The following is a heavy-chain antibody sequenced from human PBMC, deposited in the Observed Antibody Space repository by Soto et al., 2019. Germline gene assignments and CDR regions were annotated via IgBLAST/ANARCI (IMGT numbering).Heavy chain of an antibody. CDR2: IYFNDDK. Sequence: QITLKESGPTLVKATQTLTLTCTFSGVSVSTTGAGVGWIRQPPGKALEWLAFIYFNDDKRYSPSLKNRLTITKDTSKNQVVLTMTNMDPVDTGTYYCGHRGPDTSAEPWGQGTLVTVSS. J-gene: IGHJ5*02. D-gene: IGHD3-9*01. V-gene: IGHV2-5*01. CDR1: GVSVSTTGAG. CDR3: GHRGPDTSAEP.